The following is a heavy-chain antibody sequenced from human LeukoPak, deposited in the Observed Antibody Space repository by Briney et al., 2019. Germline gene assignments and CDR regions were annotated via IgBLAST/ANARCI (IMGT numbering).Heavy chain of an antibody. CDR2: IIPIFGTA. J-gene: IGHJ4*02. V-gene: IGHV1-69*13. Sequence: GASVKVSCKASGGTFSSYAISWVRQAPGQGLEWMGGIIPIFGTANYAQKFQGRVTITADESTSTAYMELSSLRSEDTAVYYCARGDYYDSSGYYLLDYWGQGTLVTVSS. CDR3: ARGDYYDSSGYYLLDY. CDR1: GGTFSSYA. D-gene: IGHD3-22*01.